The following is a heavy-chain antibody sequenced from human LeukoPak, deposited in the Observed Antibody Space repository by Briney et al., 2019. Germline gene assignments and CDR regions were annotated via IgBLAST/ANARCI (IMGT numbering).Heavy chain of an antibody. CDR3: AKGADSSSWSYYYYYYMDV. J-gene: IGHJ6*03. CDR1: VFTFSSYG. Sequence: GGSLRLSCAASVFTFSSYGMHWVRQAPGKGLEWVAFIRYDGSNKYYADSVKGRFTISRDNSKNTLYLQMNSLRAEDTAVYYCAKGADSSSWSYYYYYYMDVWGKGTTVTISS. V-gene: IGHV3-30*02. CDR2: IRYDGSNK. D-gene: IGHD6-13*01.